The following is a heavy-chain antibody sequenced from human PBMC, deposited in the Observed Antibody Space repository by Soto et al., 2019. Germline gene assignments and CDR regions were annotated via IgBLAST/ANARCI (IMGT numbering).Heavy chain of an antibody. CDR2: IIPILGIT. J-gene: IGHJ3*02. CDR1: GGTFSSYT. D-gene: IGHD2-15*01. Sequence: SVKVSCKASGGTFSSYTISWVRQAPGQGLEWMGRIIPILGITNYAQKFQGRVTITADKSTSTAYMELSSLRSEDTAVYYCARVVYPHAGDAFDIWGQGTMVPVS. CDR3: ARVVYPHAGDAFDI. V-gene: IGHV1-69*02.